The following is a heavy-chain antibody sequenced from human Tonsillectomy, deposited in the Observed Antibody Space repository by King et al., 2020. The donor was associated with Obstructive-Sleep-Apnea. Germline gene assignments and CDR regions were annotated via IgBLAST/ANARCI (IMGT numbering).Heavy chain of an antibody. CDR1: GFTLSTYW. Sequence: VQLVESGGGLVQPGGSLRLSCVASGFTLSTYWMHWVRQAPGKGLVWVSRINSDGSSITYADSVLGRFTISRDNAKNTLYLQMNSLRAEDTAVYYSARGGSSGHYVAWGQGTLVTVSS. V-gene: IGHV3-74*01. D-gene: IGHD3-22*01. CDR2: INSDGSSI. J-gene: IGHJ5*02. CDR3: ARGGSSGHYVA.